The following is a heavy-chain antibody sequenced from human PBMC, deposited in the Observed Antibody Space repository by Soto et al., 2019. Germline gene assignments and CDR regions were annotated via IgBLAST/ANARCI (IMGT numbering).Heavy chain of an antibody. V-gene: IGHV3-49*04. CDR1: GFTFGDYA. Sequence: PVGSLRLSCTASGFTFGDYAMSWVRQAPGKGLEWVGFIRSKAYGGTTEYAASVKGRFTISRDDSKSIAYLQMNSLKTEDTAVYYCTSVLRFLEWLFHYWGQGTLVTVSS. J-gene: IGHJ4*02. CDR2: IRSKAYGGTT. D-gene: IGHD3-3*01. CDR3: TSVLRFLEWLFHY.